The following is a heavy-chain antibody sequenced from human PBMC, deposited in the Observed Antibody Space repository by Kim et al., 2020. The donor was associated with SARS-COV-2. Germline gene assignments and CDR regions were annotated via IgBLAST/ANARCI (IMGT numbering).Heavy chain of an antibody. J-gene: IGHJ4*02. CDR1: GFTFSSYW. V-gene: IGHV3-7*01. CDR2: INRDGSGK. D-gene: IGHD2-8*02. CDR3: ARHTGLEY. Sequence: GGSLRLSCAASGFTFSSYWMSWVRQTPGKGLEWVATINRDGSGKYYVDSVKGRFTISRDNARNSVFLQMIDLRAEDTAVYYCARHTGLEYWGQGTLVTVSS.